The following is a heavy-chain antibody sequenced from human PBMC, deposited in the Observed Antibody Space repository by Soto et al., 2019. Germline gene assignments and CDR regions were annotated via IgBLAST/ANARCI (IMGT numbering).Heavy chain of an antibody. V-gene: IGHV1-18*03. CDR1: GYTFTSYG. CDR3: AREAPYFWSGYHTHWFDP. J-gene: IGHJ5*02. D-gene: IGHD3-3*01. Sequence: ASVKVSCKASGYTFTSYGISWVRQAPGQGLEWMGWISTYNGNTNYAQNLQDRVTMTTDTSTSTAYMELRSLRSDDMAVYYCAREAPYFWSGYHTHWFDPWGQGTLVTVSS. CDR2: ISTYNGNT.